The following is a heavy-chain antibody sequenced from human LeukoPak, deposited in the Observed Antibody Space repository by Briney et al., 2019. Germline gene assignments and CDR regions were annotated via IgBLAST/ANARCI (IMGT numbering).Heavy chain of an antibody. J-gene: IGHJ4*02. Sequence: GGSLRLSCAASGITFSSYEMNWVRQAPGRGLEWVSYISSSGSSIYYVDSVKGRFIISRDNAKNSLFLQMNSLRAEDTAVYYCARRGYYDTSGYLFDDWGQGTLVTVSS. CDR2: ISSSGSSI. CDR3: ARRGYYDTSGYLFDD. V-gene: IGHV3-48*03. D-gene: IGHD3-22*01. CDR1: GITFSSYE.